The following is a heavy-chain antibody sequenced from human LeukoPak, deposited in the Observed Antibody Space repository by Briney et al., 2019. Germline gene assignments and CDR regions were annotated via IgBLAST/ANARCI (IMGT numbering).Heavy chain of an antibody. CDR2: IYTSGST. CDR3: ARVVGITMSRMDV. CDR1: GGSISSGSYY. V-gene: IGHV4-61*02. D-gene: IGHD2-21*01. J-gene: IGHJ6*02. Sequence: PSETLSLTCTVSGGSISSGSYYWSWIRQPAGKGLEWIGRIYTSGSTNYNPSLKSRVTISVDTSKNQFSLKLSSVTAADTAVYYCARVVGITMSRMDVWGQGTTVTVSS.